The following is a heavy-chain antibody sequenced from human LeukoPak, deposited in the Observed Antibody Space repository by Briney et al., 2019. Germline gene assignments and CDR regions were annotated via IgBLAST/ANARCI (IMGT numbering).Heavy chain of an antibody. CDR2: ISSSSSTI. V-gene: IGHV3-48*02. Sequence: PGGSLRLSCAASEFTFSSYRMNWVRQAPGKGLEWVSYISSSSSTIYYADSVKGRFTISRDNAKNSLYLQMNSLRDEDTAVYYCARDQTPHYYDSSGYYRNDAFDIWGQGTMVTVSS. D-gene: IGHD3-22*01. CDR3: ARDQTPHYYDSSGYYRNDAFDI. J-gene: IGHJ3*02. CDR1: EFTFSSYR.